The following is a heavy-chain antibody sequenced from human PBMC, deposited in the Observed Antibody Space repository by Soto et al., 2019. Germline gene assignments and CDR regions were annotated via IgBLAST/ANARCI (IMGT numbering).Heavy chain of an antibody. CDR3: ARGEGVFPYYYDSSGYYPLFDY. V-gene: IGHV3-74*01. CDR1: GFTFSSYW. J-gene: IGHJ4*02. CDR2: INSDGSST. Sequence: EVQLVESGGGLVQPGGSLRLSCAASGFTFSSYWMHWVRQAPGKGLVWVSRINSDGSSTSYADSVKGRFTISRDNAKNTLYLQMNSLRAEDTAVYYCARGEGVFPYYYDSSGYYPLFDYWGQGTLVTVSS. D-gene: IGHD3-22*01.